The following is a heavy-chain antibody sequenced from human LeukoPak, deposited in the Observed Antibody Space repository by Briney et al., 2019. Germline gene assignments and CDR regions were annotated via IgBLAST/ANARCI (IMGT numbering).Heavy chain of an antibody. CDR3: ARQRGSGCLDY. D-gene: IGHD6-19*01. CDR1: RFTLSNYW. V-gene: IGHV3-7*01. Sequence: GGSLRLSCAASRFTLSNYWMSWVRQAPGKGLEWVANVKQDGSETYYVDSVKGRFTISRDSAKNSLSLQMNSLRAEDTAVYYCARQRGSGCLDYWGQGTLVTVSS. CDR2: VKQDGSET. J-gene: IGHJ4*02.